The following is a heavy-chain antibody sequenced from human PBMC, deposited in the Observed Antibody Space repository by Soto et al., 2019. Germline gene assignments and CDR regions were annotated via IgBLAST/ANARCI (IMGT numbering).Heavy chain of an antibody. CDR3: AGRDFTYGLDV. Sequence: QVQLVQSGAEVKKPGASVKVSCKASGYTFTAYHMHWVRQAPGQGLEWMGWIDLNSDDTKYPLKFQGRVTMTRDTSIDTGYMELSRLRSDDTAIYYCAGRDFTYGLDVWGQGTTVTVSS. J-gene: IGHJ6*02. V-gene: IGHV1-2*02. CDR1: GYTFTAYH. CDR2: IDLNSDDT.